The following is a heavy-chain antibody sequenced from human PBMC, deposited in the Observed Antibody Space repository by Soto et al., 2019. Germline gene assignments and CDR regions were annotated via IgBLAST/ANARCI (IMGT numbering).Heavy chain of an antibody. V-gene: IGHV3-30*18. CDR2: ISYDGSNK. CDR1: GFTFSSYG. Sequence: HPGGSLRLSCAASGFTFSSYGMHWVRQAPGKGLEWVAVISYDGSNKYYADSVKGRFTISRDNSKNTPYLQMNSLRAEDTAVYYCAKGRGYGPPRYFDPWGQGTLVTVSS. D-gene: IGHD5-18*01. CDR3: AKGRGYGPPRYFDP. J-gene: IGHJ5*02.